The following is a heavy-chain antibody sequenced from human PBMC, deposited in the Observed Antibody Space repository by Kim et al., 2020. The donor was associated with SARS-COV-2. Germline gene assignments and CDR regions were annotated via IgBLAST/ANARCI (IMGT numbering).Heavy chain of an antibody. V-gene: IGHV1-8*01. Sequence: SGTTGSDQKFQGRVTMTQNTSISTAYMELSSLRSEDTAVYYCARGLWFDPWGQGTLVTVSS. CDR2: SGTT. CDR3: ARGLWFDP. J-gene: IGHJ5*02.